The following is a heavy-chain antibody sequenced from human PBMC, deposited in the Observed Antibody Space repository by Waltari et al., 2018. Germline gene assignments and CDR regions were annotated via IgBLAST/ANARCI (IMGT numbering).Heavy chain of an antibody. Sequence: EVQLIQSGGNLVQPGGSLRLSCTASGFDFKSYGFHWVRQTTWKGLEWISSIGGTDRYTHYGDSVKGRFIISRDDSKNTLYLQMSSLRVEDTAIYYCARGAGGHYDSWGQGILVTISS. CDR1: GFDFKSYG. V-gene: IGHV3-23*05. CDR2: IGGTDRYT. J-gene: IGHJ4*02. CDR3: ARGAGGHYDS. D-gene: IGHD3-10*01.